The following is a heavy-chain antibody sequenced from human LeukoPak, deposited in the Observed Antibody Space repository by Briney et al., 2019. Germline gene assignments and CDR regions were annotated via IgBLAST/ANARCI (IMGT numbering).Heavy chain of an antibody. J-gene: IGHJ3*02. CDR3: ARESAGDDYGDYGHAFDI. Sequence: GGSLSRSCAASGFTCSSYEMNWLRPAPGKGLEWVSYISSSGSTIYYADSVKGRFTISRDNAKNSLYLQMNSVRDEDTAVYYCARESAGDDYGDYGHAFDIWGQGTMVTVSS. V-gene: IGHV3-48*03. CDR1: GFTCSSYE. CDR2: ISSSGSTI. D-gene: IGHD4-17*01.